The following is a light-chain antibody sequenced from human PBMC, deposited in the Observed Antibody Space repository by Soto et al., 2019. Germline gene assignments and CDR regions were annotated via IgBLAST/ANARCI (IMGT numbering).Light chain of an antibody. J-gene: IGLJ2*01. CDR3: CSYAGSSTSGV. CDR1: SSNIASNA. V-gene: IGLV2-23*01. Sequence: QSVLTQPPSASGTPGQRVTISCSGSSSNIASNAVTWYQQVPGTALKLMIYEGSKRPSGVSNRFSGSKSGNTASLTISGLQAEDEADYYCCSYAGSSTSGVFGGGTKLTVL. CDR2: EGS.